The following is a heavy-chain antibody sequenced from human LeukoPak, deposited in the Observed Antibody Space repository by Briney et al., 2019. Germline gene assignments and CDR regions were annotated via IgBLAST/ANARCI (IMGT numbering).Heavy chain of an antibody. CDR3: AKVVQYTASTGTGLDY. Sequence: SGGSLRLSCAASGFTFSNYGMHWVRQAPGKGLDWVAVIWYDGSYKYYADSVKGRFTISRDNSKNTLYLQMNSLRAEDTAVYYCAKVVQYTASTGTGLDYGGQGTLVTVSS. CDR1: GFTFSNYG. J-gene: IGHJ4*02. D-gene: IGHD6-13*01. V-gene: IGHV3-33*06. CDR2: IWYDGSYK.